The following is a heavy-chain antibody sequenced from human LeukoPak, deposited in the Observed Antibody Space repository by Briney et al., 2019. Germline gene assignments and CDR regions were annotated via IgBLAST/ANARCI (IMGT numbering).Heavy chain of an antibody. J-gene: IGHJ4*01. CDR3: TRELPREVTLDY. CDR1: GFTFISYG. CDR2: INTDGSST. D-gene: IGHD2-21*02. Sequence: GGSLRLSCAASGFTFISYGMQWVRQAPGEGLVWVSRINTDGSSTSYADSVKGRFTVSRDNAKNTVYLQVNSLRAEDTAVYFCTRELPREVTLDYWGQGTLVTVSS. V-gene: IGHV3-74*01.